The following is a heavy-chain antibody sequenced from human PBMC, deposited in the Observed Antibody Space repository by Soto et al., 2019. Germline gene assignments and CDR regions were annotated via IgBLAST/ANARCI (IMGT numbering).Heavy chain of an antibody. CDR3: ARIFGESDY. J-gene: IGHJ4*02. V-gene: IGHV3-30-3*01. Sequence: LRLSCAASGFTFSSYAMHWVRQAPGKGLEWVAAISYDGSNKYYADSVKGRFTISRDNSKNTLYLQMNSLRAEDTAVYYCARIFGESDYWGQGTLVTVSS. CDR1: GFTFSSYA. CDR2: ISYDGSNK. D-gene: IGHD3-10*01.